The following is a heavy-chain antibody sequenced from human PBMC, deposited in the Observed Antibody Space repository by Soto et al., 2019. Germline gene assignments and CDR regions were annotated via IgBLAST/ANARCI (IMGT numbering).Heavy chain of an antibody. D-gene: IGHD3-16*01. CDR2: VYYNGRT. V-gene: IGHV4-59*01. J-gene: IGHJ5*02. CDR1: CGSMTSYY. Sequence: ASETLSLTCIFSCGSMTSYYWTWIRQSPGKGLEWIGYVYYNGRTSYNPSLESRLTISLDTSQNQFSLKLTSATAADTAVYYCARSISGFGAKNWFDPWGQGTLVTVSS. CDR3: ARSISGFGAKNWFDP.